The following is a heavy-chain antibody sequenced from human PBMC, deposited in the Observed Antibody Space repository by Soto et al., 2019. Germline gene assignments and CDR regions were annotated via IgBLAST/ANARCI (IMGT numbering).Heavy chain of an antibody. CDR2: IHHSGST. V-gene: IGHV4-4*02. J-gene: IGHJ3*01. CDR1: GGSLTSNDW. D-gene: IGHD7-27*01. CDR3: ARSTGGDACHF. Sequence: QVQLQESGPGLVKPSGTLSLTCAVSGGSLTSNDWWTWVRQPPGKGLEWVGQIHHSGSTFYNPSLRSRITVSINSSANHFSLNLDSVTAADTALYYGARSTGGDACHFWGQGTMVTVSS.